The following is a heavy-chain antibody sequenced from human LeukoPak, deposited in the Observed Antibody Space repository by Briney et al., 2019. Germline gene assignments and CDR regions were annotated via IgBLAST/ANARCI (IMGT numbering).Heavy chain of an antibody. CDR3: TTDDGDYDGWFDP. V-gene: IGHV3-15*01. CDR1: GFTFSNAW. CDR2: IKSKTDGGTT. Sequence: NAGGSLRLSCAASGFTFSNAWMSWVRQAPGKGLECVGRIKSKTDGGTTDYAAPVKGRFTISRDDSKNTLYLQMNSLKTEDTAVYYCTTDDGDYDGWFDPWGQGTLVTVSS. J-gene: IGHJ5*02. D-gene: IGHD4-17*01.